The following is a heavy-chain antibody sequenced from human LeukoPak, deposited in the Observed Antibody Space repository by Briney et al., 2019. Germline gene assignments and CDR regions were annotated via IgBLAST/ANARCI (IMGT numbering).Heavy chain of an antibody. V-gene: IGHV4-59*12. CDR1: GGSFSSYY. Sequence: SETLSLTCSVSGGSFSSYYWSWIRQPPGKGLEWIGYIYDSGSTNYNPSLKSRVPISVDTSKNQFSLKLSSVTAADTAVYYCARDGGYGSGELNWFDPWGQGTLVTVSS. CDR3: ARDGGYGSGELNWFDP. J-gene: IGHJ5*02. CDR2: IYDSGST. D-gene: IGHD3-10*01.